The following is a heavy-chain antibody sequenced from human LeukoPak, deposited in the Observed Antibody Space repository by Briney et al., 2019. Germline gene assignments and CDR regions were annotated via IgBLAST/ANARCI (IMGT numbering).Heavy chain of an antibody. CDR1: GYSFTSYW. Sequence: GESLKISCKGSGYSFTSYWIGWVRQMPGKGLEWMGTIYPGDSDTRYSPSFQGQVTISADKSISTAYLQWSSLKASDTAMYYCARVGGYCSSTSCYPYYYYYMDVWGKGTTVTVSS. J-gene: IGHJ6*03. V-gene: IGHV5-51*01. D-gene: IGHD2-2*03. CDR3: ARVGGYCSSTSCYPYYYYYMDV. CDR2: IYPGDSDT.